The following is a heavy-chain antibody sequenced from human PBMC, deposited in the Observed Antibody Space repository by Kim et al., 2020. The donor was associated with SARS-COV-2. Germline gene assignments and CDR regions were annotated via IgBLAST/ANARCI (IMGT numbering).Heavy chain of an antibody. CDR1: GFTFSSYA. Sequence: GGSLRLSCAASGFTFSSYAMSWVRQAPGKGLEWVSAISGSGDSTYYADSVKGRFTISRDNSKNTLYLQMNSLRAEDTAVYYCAKVSGGWLLYNFDYWGQGTLVTVSS. CDR2: ISGSGDST. D-gene: IGHD3-3*01. CDR3: AKVSGGWLLYNFDY. J-gene: IGHJ4*02. V-gene: IGHV3-23*01.